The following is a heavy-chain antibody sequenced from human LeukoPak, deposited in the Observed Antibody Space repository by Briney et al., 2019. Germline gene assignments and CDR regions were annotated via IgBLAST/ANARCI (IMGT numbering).Heavy chain of an antibody. D-gene: IGHD3-10*01. J-gene: IGHJ4*02. V-gene: IGHV4-39*07. CDR3: ARPRLLYGSGPILV. CDR2: IYYSGNT. CDR1: GGSISSSSHH. Sequence: SETLSLTCTVSGGSISSSSHHWGWIRQSPGKGLEWIASIYYSGNTYYNSSLKSRVAISVDTSKNQFSLNLTSVTAADTAVYYRARPRLLYGSGPILVWGQGNLVTVSS.